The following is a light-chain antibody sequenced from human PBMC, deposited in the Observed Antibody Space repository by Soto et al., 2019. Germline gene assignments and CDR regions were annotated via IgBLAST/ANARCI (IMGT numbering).Light chain of an antibody. CDR2: EVS. CDR1: SCDVGGYKF. V-gene: IGLV2-14*01. Sequence: QSVLTQPASVSGSPGQSITIYCTGTSCDVGGYKFVSWYQQHPGKAPKLMIYEVSNRPSGVSSRFSGSKSGNTASLTISGLQAEDEADYLRGSYTANFSVFAHGTKANVL. CDR3: GSYTANFSV. J-gene: IGLJ1*01.